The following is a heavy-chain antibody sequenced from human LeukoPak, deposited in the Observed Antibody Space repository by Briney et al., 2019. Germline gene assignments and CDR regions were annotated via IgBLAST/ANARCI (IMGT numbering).Heavy chain of an antibody. CDR2: ISSSSDYI. J-gene: IGHJ6*04. D-gene: IGHD3-10*01. V-gene: IGHV3-21*01. CDR1: GFTFSSYN. CDR3: ARVAFGELWGMDV. Sequence: GGSLRLSCAASGFTFSSYNMNWVRQAPGKGLEWVSSISSSSDYIYYADSVKGRFTISRDSATNSLYLQLNSLRAEDTAVYHCARVAFGELWGMDVWGKGTTVTISS.